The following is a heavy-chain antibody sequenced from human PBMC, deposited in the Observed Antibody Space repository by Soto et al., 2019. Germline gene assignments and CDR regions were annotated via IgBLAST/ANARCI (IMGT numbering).Heavy chain of an antibody. CDR2: INPILSMS. D-gene: IGHD3-10*01. V-gene: IGHV1-69*02. CDR1: GDTFTFYS. Sequence: QVQLVQSGAEVKKPGSSVRVSCKASGDTFTFYSINWVRQAPGLGLEWMGRINPILSMSNYAQRFQGRVTMTADTSTSTAYMELRSLRSEDTAMSYCSSSYGSGYRAFDYWGPGALVTVSS. J-gene: IGHJ4*02. CDR3: SSSYGSGYRAFDY.